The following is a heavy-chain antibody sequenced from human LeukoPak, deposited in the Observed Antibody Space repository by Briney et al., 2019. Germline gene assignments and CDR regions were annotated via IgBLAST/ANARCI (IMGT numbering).Heavy chain of an antibody. Sequence: TSETLSLTCTVSGGSISSSSYYWGWIRQPPGKGLEWIGSIYYSGSTYYNPSLNSRVTISVDTSKNQFSLKLSSVTAADTAVYYCARDHLAAAAPTPDAADRWGQGTLVTVSS. V-gene: IGHV4-39*07. J-gene: IGHJ4*02. D-gene: IGHD6-13*01. CDR3: ARDHLAAAAPTPDAADR. CDR2: IYYSGST. CDR1: GGSISSSSYY.